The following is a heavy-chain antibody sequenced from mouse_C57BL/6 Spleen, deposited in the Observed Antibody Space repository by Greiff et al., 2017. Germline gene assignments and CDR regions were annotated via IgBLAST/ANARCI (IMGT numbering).Heavy chain of an antibody. CDR3: ARDDGYLYAMDY. V-gene: IGHV7-1*01. Sequence: EVKLMESGGGLVQSGRSLRLSCATSGFTFSDFYMEWVRQAPGKGLEWIAASRNKANDYTTEYSASVKGRFIVSRDTSQSILYLQMNALRAEDTAIYYCARDDGYLYAMDYWGQGTSVTVSS. CDR1: GFTFSDFY. J-gene: IGHJ4*01. D-gene: IGHD2-2*01. CDR2: SRNKANDYTT.